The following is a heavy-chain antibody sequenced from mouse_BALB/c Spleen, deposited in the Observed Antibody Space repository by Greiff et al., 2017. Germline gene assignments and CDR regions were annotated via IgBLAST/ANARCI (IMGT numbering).Heavy chain of an antibody. CDR1: GFTFSSYT. D-gene: IGHD1-1*02. V-gene: IGHV5-6-4*01. CDR2: ISSGGSYT. J-gene: IGHJ3*01. Sequence: EVNLVESGGGLVKPGGSLKLSCAASGFTFSSYTMSWVRQTPEKRLEWVATISSGGSYTYYPDSVKGRFTISRDNAKNTLYLQMSSLKSEDTAMYYCTRDANGGWAYWGQGTLVTVSA. CDR3: TRDANGGWAY.